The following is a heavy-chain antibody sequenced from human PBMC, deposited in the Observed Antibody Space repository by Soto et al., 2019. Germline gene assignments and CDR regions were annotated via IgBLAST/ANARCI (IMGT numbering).Heavy chain of an antibody. D-gene: IGHD2-21*02. Sequence: QVQLVESGGGLVKPGGSLRLSCAASGFTFSDYYMSWIRQAPGKGPEWVSYISGSGTYTNYGDSVKGRFTISRDNAKNSLYLQMNSLRAEDTAVYYCVRGGSYCGGDCFDYWGQGTLVTGSS. CDR1: GFTFSDYY. CDR2: ISGSGTYT. CDR3: VRGGSYCGGDCFDY. J-gene: IGHJ4*02. V-gene: IGHV3-11*06.